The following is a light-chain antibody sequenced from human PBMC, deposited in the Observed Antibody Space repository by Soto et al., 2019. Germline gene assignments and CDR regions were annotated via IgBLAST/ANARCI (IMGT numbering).Light chain of an antibody. CDR1: SSDVGDNY. J-gene: IGLJ1*01. V-gene: IGLV2-14*01. CDR2: EVS. CDR3: SSYTSSRTRV. Sequence: QSALTQPPSASGSPGQSVTISCTGTSSDVGDNYVSWYQQPPGKAPKLIIYEVSSRPSGISNRFSGSKSGNTASLTISGLQADDEADYYCSSYTSSRTRVFGTGTKLTVL.